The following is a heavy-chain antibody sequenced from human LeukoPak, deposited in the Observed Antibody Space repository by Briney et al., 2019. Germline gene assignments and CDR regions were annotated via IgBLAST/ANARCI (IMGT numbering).Heavy chain of an antibody. V-gene: IGHV3-48*01. D-gene: IGHD6-6*01. CDR3: APMACPEQLVAGCNWFDP. CDR1: GFTFSSYS. CDR2: ISSSSSTI. J-gene: IGHJ5*02. Sequence: GGSLRLSCAASGFTFSSYSMNWVRQAPGKGLEWVSYISSSSSTIYYADSVKGRFTISRDNSKNTLYLQMNSLRAEDTAVYYCAPMACPEQLVAGCNWFDPWGQGTLVTVSS.